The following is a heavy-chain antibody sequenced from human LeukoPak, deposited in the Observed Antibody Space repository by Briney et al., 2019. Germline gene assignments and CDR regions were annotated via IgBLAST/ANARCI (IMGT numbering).Heavy chain of an antibody. D-gene: IGHD6-19*01. J-gene: IGHJ4*02. CDR3: ASLIAVAGQADY. V-gene: IGHV4-59*01. CDR1: GGSISSYY. CDR2: IYYSGST. Sequence: SETLSLTCTVSGGSISSYYWSWIRQPPGKGLEWIGYIYYSGSTNYNPSLKSRVTISVDTSKNQFSLKLSSVTAADTAVYYCASLIAVAGQADYWGQGTLVTVSS.